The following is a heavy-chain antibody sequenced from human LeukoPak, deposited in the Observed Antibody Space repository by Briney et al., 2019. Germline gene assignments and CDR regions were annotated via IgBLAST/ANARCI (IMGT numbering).Heavy chain of an antibody. CDR2: IYTSGST. CDR1: GGSISSGSYY. CDR3: ARERVGFDP. V-gene: IGHV4-61*02. J-gene: IGHJ5*02. Sequence: SETLSLTCTVSGGSISSGSYYWSWIRQPAGKGLEWIGRIYTSGSTNYNPSLKSRVTISVDTSKNQFSLKLSSVTAADTAVYYCARERVGFDPWGQGTLVTVSS.